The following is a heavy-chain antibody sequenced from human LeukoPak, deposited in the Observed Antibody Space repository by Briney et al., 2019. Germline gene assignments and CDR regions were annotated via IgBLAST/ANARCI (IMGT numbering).Heavy chain of an antibody. D-gene: IGHD6-13*01. CDR3: ARVDGSSSWYAFDI. J-gene: IGHJ3*02. V-gene: IGHV4-39*07. Sequence: SETLSLTCTVSGGSISSSSYYWGWIRQPPGKGLEWIGSIYYSGSTYYNPSLKSRVTISVDTSKNQFSLKLSSVTAADTAVYYCARVDGSSSWYAFDIWGQGTMVTVSS. CDR2: IYYSGST. CDR1: GGSISSSSYY.